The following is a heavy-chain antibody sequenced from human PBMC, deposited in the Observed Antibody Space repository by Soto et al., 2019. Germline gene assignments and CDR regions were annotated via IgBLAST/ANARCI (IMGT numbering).Heavy chain of an antibody. CDR2: ISGGIGST. CDR1: GFSFGTYA. J-gene: IGHJ1*01. CDR3: AKDPIVGPDHYFNH. V-gene: IGHV3-23*01. Sequence: PGGSLRLSCVASGFSFGTYAMTWVRQVPGKGLEWVSTISGGIGSTFYADSVKGRFTISRDISKKMLFLHMNSLRAEDTAVYYCAKDPIVGPDHYFNHWGQGTLVTVSS. D-gene: IGHD2-21*01.